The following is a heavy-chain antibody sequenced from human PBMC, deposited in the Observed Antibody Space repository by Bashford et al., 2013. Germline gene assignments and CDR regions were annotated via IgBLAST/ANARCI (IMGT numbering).Heavy chain of an antibody. Sequence: SETLSLTCAVYGGSFSGYYWSWIRQPPGKGLEWIGEINHSGSTNYNPSLKSRVTISVDTSKNQFSLKLSSVTAADTAVYYCARGPSSSWYPRIAYYYYGMDVWGQGTTVTVSS. CDR3: ARGPSSSWYPRIAYYYYGMDV. CDR2: INHSGST. V-gene: IGHV4-34*01. D-gene: IGHD6-13*01. CDR1: GGSFSGYY. J-gene: IGHJ6*02.